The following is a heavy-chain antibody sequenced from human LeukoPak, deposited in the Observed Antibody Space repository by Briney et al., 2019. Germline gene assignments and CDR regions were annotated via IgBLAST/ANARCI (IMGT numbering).Heavy chain of an antibody. V-gene: IGHV3-7*03. CDR2: IKTDGSEK. J-gene: IGHJ5*02. Sequence: GGSLRLSCKASGFTFSSYWMSWVRQAPGKGLEWVANIKTDGSEKYYVDSVKGRFTISRDNAKNSLYLQMNSLRAEDTAVYYCARDYTGYFPWGQGTLVIVSS. CDR1: GFTFSSYW. CDR3: ARDYTGYFP. D-gene: IGHD3-9*01.